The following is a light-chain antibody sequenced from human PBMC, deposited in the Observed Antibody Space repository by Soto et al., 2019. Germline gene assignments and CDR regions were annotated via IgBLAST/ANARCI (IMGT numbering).Light chain of an antibody. CDR2: LEGSGSY. V-gene: IGLV4-60*03. CDR1: SGHSSYI. CDR3: ETWDSNIVV. J-gene: IGLJ2*01. Sequence: QLVLTQSSSASASLGSSVKLTCTLSSGHSSYIIAWHQQQPGKAPRYLMKLEGSGSYNKGSGGPDRFSGSSSGADRYLTISNLQSEDEADYYCETWDSNIVVFGGGTKLTVL.